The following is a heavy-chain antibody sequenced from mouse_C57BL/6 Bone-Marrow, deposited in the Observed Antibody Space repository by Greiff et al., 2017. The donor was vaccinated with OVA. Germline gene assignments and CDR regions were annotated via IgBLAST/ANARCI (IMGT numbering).Heavy chain of an antibody. V-gene: IGHV1-69*01. D-gene: IGHD1-1*01. CDR2: IDPSDSYT. CDR1: GYTFTSYW. Sequence: QVQLQQPGAELVMPGASVKLSCKASGYTFTSYWMHWVKQRPGQGLEWIGEIDPSDSYTNYNQKFKGKSTLTVDKSSSTAYMQLSSLTSEDSAGYYCAREEDSSPYWYFDVWGTGTTVTVSS. CDR3: AREEDSSPYWYFDV. J-gene: IGHJ1*03.